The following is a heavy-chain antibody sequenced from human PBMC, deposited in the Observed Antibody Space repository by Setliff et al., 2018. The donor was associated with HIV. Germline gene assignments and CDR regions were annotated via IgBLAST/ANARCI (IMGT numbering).Heavy chain of an antibody. Sequence: SETLSLTCPVSGYSISSGYYWGWIRQPPGRGLEWIGAIHHSGNTYYNPSLMSRVTISVDTSKNLFSLKVNSVTAADTAVYYCARHDITLVRGLVWGQGTTVTVSS. CDR3: ARHDITLVRGLV. V-gene: IGHV4-38-2*01. CDR1: GYSISSGYY. CDR2: IHHSGNT. J-gene: IGHJ6*02. D-gene: IGHD3-10*01.